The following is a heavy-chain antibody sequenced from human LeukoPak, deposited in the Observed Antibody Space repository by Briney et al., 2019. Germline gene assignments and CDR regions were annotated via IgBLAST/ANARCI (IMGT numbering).Heavy chain of an antibody. D-gene: IGHD3-22*01. CDR1: GYTFTSYY. CDR2: INPSGGST. V-gene: IGHV1-46*01. CDR3: ARDQNLPANYYDSSGSAWGGAFDI. J-gene: IGHJ3*02. Sequence: ASVKVSCQPSGYTFTSYYMHWVRQAPGQGLGWMGIINPSGGSTIYAQKFQGTVTMTRDTSTSTVYMELSSPRSEHTAVYYCARDQNLPANYYDSSGSAWGGAFDIWGQGTMVTVSS.